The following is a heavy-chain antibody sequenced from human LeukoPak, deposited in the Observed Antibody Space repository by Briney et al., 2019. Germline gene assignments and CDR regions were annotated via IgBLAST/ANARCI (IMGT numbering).Heavy chain of an antibody. D-gene: IGHD4-17*01. CDR1: GFTFSSYW. Sequence: GGSLRLSCAASGFTFSSYWMHWVRHAPGKGLVWVSRINSDGSSTTYADSVKGRFTISRDNAKNTLYLQMNSLRAEDTAVYYCARVPTTTVTTFWALDYWGQGTLVTVSS. CDR3: ARVPTTTVTTFWALDY. V-gene: IGHV3-74*01. J-gene: IGHJ4*02. CDR2: INSDGSST.